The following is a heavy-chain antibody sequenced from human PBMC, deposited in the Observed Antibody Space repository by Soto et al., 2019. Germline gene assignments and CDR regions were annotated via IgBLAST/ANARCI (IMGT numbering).Heavy chain of an antibody. V-gene: IGHV4-31*03. CDR3: ARGRIQLPYYYYYGMDV. J-gene: IGHJ6*02. CDR1: GDSISSGAYY. D-gene: IGHD5-18*01. CDR2: ISYSGST. Sequence: QVQLQESGPGLVKPSQTLSLTCTVSGDSISSGAYYWSWIRQHPGKGLEWIGYISYSGSTYYNPSLKSRVTISVDTSKNQFSLKLSSVTAADTAVYYCARGRIQLPYYYYYGMDVWGQGTTVTVSS.